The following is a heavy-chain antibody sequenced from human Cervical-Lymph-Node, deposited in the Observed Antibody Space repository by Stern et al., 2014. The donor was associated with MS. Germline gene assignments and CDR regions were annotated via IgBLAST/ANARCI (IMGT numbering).Heavy chain of an antibody. CDR2: IYNTGIT. J-gene: IGHJ6*02. D-gene: IGHD2-2*01. CDR3: ARDVYQPSLYSYDMDV. V-gene: IGHV4-30-4*08. CDR1: GGSISRGDYY. Sequence: QLQLQESGPGLVKPSQTLSVTCTVSGGSISRGDYYWSWIRQSPGKGLEWIGYIYNTGITSYNPSLKGRVTMSIDMSKNQFSLSLGSVTAADTAVYYCARDVYQPSLYSYDMDVWGQGTTVTVSS.